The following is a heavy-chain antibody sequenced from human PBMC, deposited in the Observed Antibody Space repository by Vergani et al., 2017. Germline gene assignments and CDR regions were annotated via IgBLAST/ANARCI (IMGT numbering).Heavy chain of an antibody. CDR2: ISRTGRT. D-gene: IGHD3-9*01. CDR1: GFSIDNGYY. V-gene: IGHV4-38-2*01. J-gene: IGHJ4*02. CDR3: ARRSGIVYDIFSGTQDFFDF. Sequence: QVQLQESGPGLVKPSETLSLTCAVSGFSIDNGYYWDWIRQPPGKGLEWIGSISRTGRTPFNPSLKSRVTISVDTSNNHFSLRLNSLTAADTAVYYCARRSGIVYDIFSGTQDFFDFWGQGTLVTVSS.